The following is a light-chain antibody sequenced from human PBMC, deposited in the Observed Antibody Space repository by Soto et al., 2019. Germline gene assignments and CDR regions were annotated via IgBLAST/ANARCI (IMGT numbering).Light chain of an antibody. CDR3: LQTIHLPWT. Sequence: DVVMTQTPLSLSVTPGQPASISCKASQSLLHSDGKTFFYWYLQRPGQPPQLLIYEVSNRFSGVPDRFSGSGSGTDFTRKISRVEAEDVGVYYFLQTIHLPWTFGHGTQVDIK. CDR1: QSLLHSDGKTF. V-gene: IGKV2D-29*01. J-gene: IGKJ1*01. CDR2: EVS.